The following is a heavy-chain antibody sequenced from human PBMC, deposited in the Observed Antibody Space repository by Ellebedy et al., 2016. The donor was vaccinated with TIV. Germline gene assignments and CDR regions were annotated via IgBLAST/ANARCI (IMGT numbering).Heavy chain of an antibody. CDR1: GFTFSSYA. J-gene: IGHJ4*02. CDR3: ARAGPVDSSGYSVFDY. Sequence: PGGSLRLSCAASGFTFSSYAMHWVRQAPGKGLEWVAVISYDGSNKYYADSVKGRFTISRDNSKNTLYLQMNSLRAEDTAVYYCARAGPVDSSGYSVFDYWGQGTLVTVSS. V-gene: IGHV3-30-3*01. CDR2: ISYDGSNK. D-gene: IGHD3-22*01.